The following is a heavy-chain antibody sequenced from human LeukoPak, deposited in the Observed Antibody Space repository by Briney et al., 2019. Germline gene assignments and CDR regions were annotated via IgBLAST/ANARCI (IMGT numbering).Heavy chain of an antibody. V-gene: IGHV3-66*01. CDR1: GFTVSSNY. CDR2: IYSGGST. D-gene: IGHD3-10*01. J-gene: IGHJ6*02. Sequence: PGGSLRLSCAASGFTVSSNYMSWVRQAPGKGLEWVSVIYSGGSTYYADSVKGRFTISRDNSKNTLYLQMNSLRAEDTAVYYCARDRPLYYYGSGSSPYYYGMDVWGQGTTVTVSS. CDR3: ARDRPLYYYGSGSSPYYYGMDV.